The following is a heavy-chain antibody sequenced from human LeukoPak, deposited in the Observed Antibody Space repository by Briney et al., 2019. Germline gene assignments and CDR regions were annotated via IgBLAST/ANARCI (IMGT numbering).Heavy chain of an antibody. Sequence: GGSLRLSCAASGFTFSSYEMNWVRQAPGKGLEWVSYISSSAGTIYYADSVKGRFTISRDNAKNSLYLQMNSLRAEDTAVYYCARGSVNLEYWGQGTLVTVSS. CDR3: ARGSVNLEY. CDR2: ISSSAGTI. CDR1: GFTFSSYE. D-gene: IGHD1-1*01. J-gene: IGHJ4*02. V-gene: IGHV3-48*03.